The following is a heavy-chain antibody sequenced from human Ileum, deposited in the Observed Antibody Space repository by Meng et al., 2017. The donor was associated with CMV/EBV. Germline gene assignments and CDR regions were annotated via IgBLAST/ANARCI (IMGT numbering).Heavy chain of an antibody. Sequence: QVHRPPWGAGWLKPSETLSLTCAVFGGSFTDYYWTWFRQSPGKGLEWIGENTHSGRAYYSSSLTGRATISVDMSKYQFSLKLPSVTAADTAIYYCARGLVSGWPDYWGQGTLVTVSS. V-gene: IGHV4-34*01. CDR1: GGSFTDYY. J-gene: IGHJ4*02. D-gene: IGHD2-8*02. CDR3: ARGLVSGWPDY. CDR2: NTHSGRA.